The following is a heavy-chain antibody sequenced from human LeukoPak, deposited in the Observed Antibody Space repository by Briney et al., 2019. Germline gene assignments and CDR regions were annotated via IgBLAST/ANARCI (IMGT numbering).Heavy chain of an antibody. CDR1: GYTFTSYY. CDR3: ARGRIVGATDYFDY. D-gene: IGHD1-26*01. V-gene: IGHV1-2*02. CDR2: INPNSGGT. Sequence: ASVKVSCKASGYTFTSYYIHWVRQAPGQGLEWMGWINPNSGGTNYAQKFQGRVTMTRDTSISTAYMELSRLRSDDTAVYYCARGRIVGATDYFDYWGQGTLVTVSS. J-gene: IGHJ4*02.